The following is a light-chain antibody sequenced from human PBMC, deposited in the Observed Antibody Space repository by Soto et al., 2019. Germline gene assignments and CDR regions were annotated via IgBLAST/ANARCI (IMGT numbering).Light chain of an antibody. J-gene: IGKJ5*01. CDR2: AAS. Sequence: DIQMTQSPSSLSASVGDRVTITCRASQSISSYLNWYQQKPGKAPKLLIYAASSLQSGVPSRFSGSGSGTDFTLTISSLQPEDFATYYCQQSYRTPGLTFGQGTRLEIK. V-gene: IGKV1-39*01. CDR1: QSISSY. CDR3: QQSYRTPGLT.